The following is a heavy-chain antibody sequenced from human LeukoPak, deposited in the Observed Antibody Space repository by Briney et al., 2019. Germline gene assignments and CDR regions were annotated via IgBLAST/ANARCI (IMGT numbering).Heavy chain of an antibody. V-gene: IGHV4-34*01. CDR2: INHSGST. Sequence: SETLSLTCAVYGGSFSGNYWIWIRQPPGKGLEWIGEINHSGSTNYNPSLKSRVTMSVDTSKNQISLKLSSVTAADTAVYYCARKAVGPTSNYFDYWGQGTLVTVSS. CDR3: ARKAVGPTSNYFDY. J-gene: IGHJ4*02. CDR1: GGSFSGNY. D-gene: IGHD1-26*01.